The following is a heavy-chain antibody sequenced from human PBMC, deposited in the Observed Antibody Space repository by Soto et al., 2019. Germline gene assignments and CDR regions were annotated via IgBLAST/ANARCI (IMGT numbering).Heavy chain of an antibody. CDR3: AAWAEGATEVH. D-gene: IGHD2-15*01. CDR2: IWYDASKQ. J-gene: IGHJ4*02. Sequence: PGGSLRLSCETSVFSFSVYGMHCVRHSPGKWLEWVAVIWYDASKQFYAASVEGRFTISRDNSKAILYLQMNSLRAEDTAVYYCAAWAEGATEVHWGQGTLVTVSS. CDR1: VFSFSVYG. V-gene: IGHV3-33*01.